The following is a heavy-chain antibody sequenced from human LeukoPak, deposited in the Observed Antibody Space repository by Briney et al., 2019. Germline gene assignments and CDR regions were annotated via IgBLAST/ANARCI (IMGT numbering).Heavy chain of an antibody. CDR2: IKQDGSEE. D-gene: IGHD4-17*01. CDR1: GFTFGIYW. Sequence: GGSLRLSCVASGFTFGIYWMSWVRQAPGKGLEWVANIKQDGSEEYYVDSVRGRFTISRDNAKNSLYLQMNTLRAEDTAAYYCASHDYGDYASIDYWGQGSLVTVSS. J-gene: IGHJ4*02. CDR3: ASHDYGDYASIDY. V-gene: IGHV3-7*03.